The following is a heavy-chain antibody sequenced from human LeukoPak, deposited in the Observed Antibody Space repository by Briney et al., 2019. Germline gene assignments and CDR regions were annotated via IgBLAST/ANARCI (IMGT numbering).Heavy chain of an antibody. J-gene: IGHJ3*02. CDR1: GYTFTGYY. Sequence: GASVKVSCKASGYTFTGYYIHWVRQAPGQGLEWMGWINPNNGVTDYAQKFQGRVTLTRDTSISTAYMELSRLRSDDTAFYYCARDHGRDGYIGAFDIWGQGTMVTVSS. D-gene: IGHD5-24*01. V-gene: IGHV1-2*02. CDR3: ARDHGRDGYIGAFDI. CDR2: INPNNGVT.